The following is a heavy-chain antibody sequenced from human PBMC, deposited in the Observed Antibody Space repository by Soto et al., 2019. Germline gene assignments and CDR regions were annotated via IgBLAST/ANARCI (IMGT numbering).Heavy chain of an antibody. V-gene: IGHV3-30*18. J-gene: IGHJ6*02. D-gene: IGHD1-26*01. CDR3: AKALVGANYYYYGMDV. Sequence: GGSLRLSCAASGFTFSSYGMHWVRQAPGKGLEWVAVISYDGSNKYYADSVKGRFTISRDNSKNTLYLQMNSLRAEDTAVYYCAKALVGANYYYYGMDVWGQGTTVTAP. CDR1: GFTFSSYG. CDR2: ISYDGSNK.